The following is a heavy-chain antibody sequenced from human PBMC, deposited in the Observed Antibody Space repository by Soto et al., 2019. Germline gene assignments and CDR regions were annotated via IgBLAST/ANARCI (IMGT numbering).Heavy chain of an antibody. V-gene: IGHV3-11*04. J-gene: IGHJ4*02. CDR2: IDSYSTTI. Sequence: LSLTCTVSGGSISDDTYYWGWIRQPPGKGLEWVSYIDSYSTTIYHSDSVEGRFTTSRDNAKNSVYLEMTSLTDADTAIYYCARDFCVDNVCYLRTPSDWGPGTQVTVSS. D-gene: IGHD3-16*02. CDR1: GGSISDDTYY. CDR3: ARDFCVDNVCYLRTPSD.